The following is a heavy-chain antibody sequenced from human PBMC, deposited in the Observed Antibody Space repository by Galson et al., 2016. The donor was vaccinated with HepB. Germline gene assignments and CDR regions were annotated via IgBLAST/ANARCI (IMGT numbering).Heavy chain of an antibody. CDR3: ARVMNSGYPFS. J-gene: IGHJ5*02. CDR2: DSYDGNNK. D-gene: IGHD3-22*01. V-gene: IGHV3-30*03. CDR1: GFTFNIFA. Sequence: SLRLSCAASGFTFNIFAMHWVRQAPGKGLEWVAADSYDGNNKYFADSVKGRLTISRDSSKNTVYLQLNRLTAEDTAVYFCARVMNSGYPFSWGQGTLVTVSS.